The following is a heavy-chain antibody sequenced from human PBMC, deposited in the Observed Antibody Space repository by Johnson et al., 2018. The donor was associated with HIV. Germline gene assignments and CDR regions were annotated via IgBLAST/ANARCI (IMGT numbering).Heavy chain of an antibody. Sequence: QVQLVESGGGLVQPGGSLRLSCAASGFTFTNYGMHWVRQAPGKGLEWVAGVWYDGSNKYYADSVKGRFPTSRDNSKNTLYLQMNSLRAEDTALYYCARAAHYYDSSGYYIDAFDIWGQGTMVTVSS. CDR1: GFTFTNYG. V-gene: IGHV3-33*08. D-gene: IGHD3-22*01. CDR3: ARAAHYYDSSGYYIDAFDI. CDR2: VWYDGSNK. J-gene: IGHJ3*02.